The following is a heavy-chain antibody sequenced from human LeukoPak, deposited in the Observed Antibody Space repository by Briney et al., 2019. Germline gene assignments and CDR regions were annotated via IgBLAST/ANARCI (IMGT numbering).Heavy chain of an antibody. CDR2: IYHSGST. Sequence: SETLSLTCTVSGYSISSGYYWGWIRQPPGKGLEWIGSIYHSGSTYCNPSLKSRVTISVDTSKNQFSLKLSSVTAADTAVYYCARAAYGSCFDFWGQGTLVTVSS. J-gene: IGHJ4*02. V-gene: IGHV4-38-2*02. D-gene: IGHD3-10*01. CDR1: GYSISSGYY. CDR3: ARAAYGSCFDF.